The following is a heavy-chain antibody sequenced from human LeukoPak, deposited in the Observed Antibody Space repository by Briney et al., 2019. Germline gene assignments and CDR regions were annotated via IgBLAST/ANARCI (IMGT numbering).Heavy chain of an antibody. CDR1: GFTFNSYA. CDR3: AKDRGDAANRYFDY. J-gene: IGHJ4*02. Sequence: GGSLRLSCAASGFTFNSYAMSWVRQAPGKGLEWVSGISGSGGSTYYADSVKGRFSISRDNSKNTVYLQMSSLRAEDTAIYYCAKDRGDAANRYFDYWGQGTLVTVSS. V-gene: IGHV3-23*01. CDR2: ISGSGGST. D-gene: IGHD4-17*01.